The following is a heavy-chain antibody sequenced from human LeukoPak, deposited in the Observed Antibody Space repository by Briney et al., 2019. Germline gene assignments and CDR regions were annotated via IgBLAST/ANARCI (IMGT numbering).Heavy chain of an antibody. J-gene: IGHJ4*02. CDR1: GGSISSSSYY. D-gene: IGHD3-22*01. V-gene: IGHV4-39*01. Sequence: PSETLSLTCTVSGGSISSSSYYWGWIRHPPGKGLEWIGSIYYSGSTYYNPSLKSRVTISVDTSKNQFSLKLSSVTAADTAVYYCARRGASKYYYDSSGYYYDWGQGTLVTVSS. CDR2: IYYSGST. CDR3: ARRGASKYYYDSSGYYYD.